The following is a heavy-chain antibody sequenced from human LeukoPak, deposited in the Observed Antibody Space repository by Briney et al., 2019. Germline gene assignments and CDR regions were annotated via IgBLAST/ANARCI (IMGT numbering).Heavy chain of an antibody. CDR2: INHSGST. CDR3: ARGRRYSSSWYDY. J-gene: IGHJ4*02. Sequence: PSETLSLTCAVYSGSSSGYYWSWIRQPPGKGLEWIGEINHSGSTNYNPSLKSRVTISVDTSKNQFSLKLSSVTAADTAVYYCARGRRYSSSWYDYWGQGTLVTVSS. D-gene: IGHD6-13*01. CDR1: SGSSSGYY. V-gene: IGHV4-34*01.